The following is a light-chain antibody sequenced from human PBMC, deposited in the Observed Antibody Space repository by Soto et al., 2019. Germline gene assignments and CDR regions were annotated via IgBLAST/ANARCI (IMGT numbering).Light chain of an antibody. J-gene: IGLJ3*02. Sequence: QSVLTQSPSASASLGASVKLTCSLSSRHTNYAIAWHQVQPKKGPRYLMKINSDGRHIKGDGIPDRFSGSSSGAERYLTISSLRSEDEADYYCLTWGPGIWVFGGGTKLTVL. CDR2: INSDGRH. V-gene: IGLV4-69*01. CDR3: LTWGPGIWV. CDR1: SRHTNYA.